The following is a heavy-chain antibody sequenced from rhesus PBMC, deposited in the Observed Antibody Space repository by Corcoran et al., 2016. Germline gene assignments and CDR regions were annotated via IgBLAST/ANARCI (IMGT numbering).Heavy chain of an antibody. J-gene: IGHJ4*01. CDR1: GFTFRSTR. D-gene: IGHD6-13*01. V-gene: IGHV3S35*01. CDR2: IKYDGSEK. Sequence: EVQLVESGGGLVQPGGSLRLSCAASGFTFRSTRRHWIRPAPGKRLEWVADIKYDGSEKYYVDSVKGRFTISRDNAKNSLYLQMNSLRAEDTAVYYCVRSPGIAAGPGDYWGQGVLVTVSS. CDR3: VRSPGIAAGPGDY.